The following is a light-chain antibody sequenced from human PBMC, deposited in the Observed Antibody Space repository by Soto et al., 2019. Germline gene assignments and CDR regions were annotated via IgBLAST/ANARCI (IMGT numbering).Light chain of an antibody. CDR2: AAS. CDR3: QQSYGIPRT. J-gene: IGKJ1*01. CDR1: HGISNY. Sequence: DIQMSQSPSSLSASGRDRVTITCRASHGISNYLNWYQQKPGKAPKLLIYAASSLQSGVPSRFSGSGSGTNFTLTISSLQPEDFATYYCQQSYGIPRTFGQGTKV. V-gene: IGKV1-39*01.